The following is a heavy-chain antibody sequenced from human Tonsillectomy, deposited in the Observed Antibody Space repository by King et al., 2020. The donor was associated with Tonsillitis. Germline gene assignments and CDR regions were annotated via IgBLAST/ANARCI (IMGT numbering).Heavy chain of an antibody. Sequence: QLQESGPGLVKPSETLSLTCTVSGGSISGSYWSWIRPSPGKGLEWIGCLHPSGSTYYNPSLKSRVTISVDTSKNQFSLNLSSVTAADTAVYYCARGRDDYKTGYWGQGTLVTVSS. D-gene: IGHD5-24*01. CDR2: LHPSGST. J-gene: IGHJ4*02. CDR1: GGSISGSY. CDR3: ARGRDDYKTGY. V-gene: IGHV4-59*01.